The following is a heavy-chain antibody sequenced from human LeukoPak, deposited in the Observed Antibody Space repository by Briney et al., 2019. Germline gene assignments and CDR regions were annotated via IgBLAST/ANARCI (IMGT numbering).Heavy chain of an antibody. CDR3: ARGVAITWTGSYRSGWNDALDI. D-gene: IGHD6-19*01. V-gene: IGHV3-23*01. Sequence: GGSLRLSCAASGFTFSSYAMNWVRLAPGKGLEWVSVISGSGGSTYYADSVKGRFIISRDNSKNTLFLQMDSLRGEDMAAYYCARGVAITWTGSYRSGWNDALDIWGQGTMVTVS. J-gene: IGHJ3*02. CDR1: GFTFSSYA. CDR2: ISGSGGST.